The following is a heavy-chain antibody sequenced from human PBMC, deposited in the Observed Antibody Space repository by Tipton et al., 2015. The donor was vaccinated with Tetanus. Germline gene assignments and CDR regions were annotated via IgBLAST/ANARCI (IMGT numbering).Heavy chain of an antibody. CDR2: TQFSGGT. Sequence: TLSLTCTVSGVSVMSGDYFWSWVRHLPGKGLEAIGNTQFSGGTYYDPSLKSRATISIDMSKNQFSLKLSSVTAADTAVYYCARAGGGSWGNFDYWGQGTLVTVSS. V-gene: IGHV4-31*03. CDR3: ARAGGGSWGNFDY. D-gene: IGHD6-13*01. J-gene: IGHJ4*02. CDR1: GVSVMSGDYF.